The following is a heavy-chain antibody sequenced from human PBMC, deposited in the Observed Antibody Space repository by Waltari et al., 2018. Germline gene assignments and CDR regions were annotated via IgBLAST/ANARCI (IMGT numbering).Heavy chain of an antibody. Sequence: QGRLVQSGTEVKKPGASVKVSCKASGYTVTGYSIPGVRQATGQGLEWMGWINPKTAGKSSAQKYQGRGTLTSDTSVNTVYMDLNSLNFDDTAFYYCATGDSGIMFLGDAFDIWGQGTAVIVSS. CDR1: GYTVTGYS. D-gene: IGHD2-15*01. CDR2: INPKTAGK. CDR3: ATGDSGIMFLGDAFDI. J-gene: IGHJ3*02. V-gene: IGHV1-2*02.